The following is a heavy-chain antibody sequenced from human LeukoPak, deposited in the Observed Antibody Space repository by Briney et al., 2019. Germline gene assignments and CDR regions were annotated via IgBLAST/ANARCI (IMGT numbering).Heavy chain of an antibody. CDR1: GFTFSSYS. CDR2: ISSSSSYI. CDR3: ARGYFGSGSFPDY. J-gene: IGHJ4*02. Sequence: GGSLRLSCAASGFTFSSYSMKWVRQAPGKRLEWVSSISSSSSYIYYADSVKGRFTISRDNAKNSLYLQMNSLRAEDTAVYYCARGYFGSGSFPDYWGQGTLVTVSS. V-gene: IGHV3-21*01. D-gene: IGHD3-10*01.